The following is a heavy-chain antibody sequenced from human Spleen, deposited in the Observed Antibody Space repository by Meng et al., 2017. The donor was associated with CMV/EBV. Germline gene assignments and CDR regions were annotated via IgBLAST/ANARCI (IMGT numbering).Heavy chain of an antibody. V-gene: IGHV3-21*01. CDR3: ARANRYCSSTSCYESYYYYGMDV. CDR2: ISSSSAYI. CDR1: GFTFSAYT. D-gene: IGHD2-2*01. Sequence: GGSLRLSCAASGFTFSAYTFHWVRQAQGKGLEWVSSISSSSAYIYYADSVKGRFTVSRDNAKNSLYLQMNSLRAEDTAVYYCARANRYCSSTSCYESYYYYGMDVWGQGTTVTVSS. J-gene: IGHJ6*02.